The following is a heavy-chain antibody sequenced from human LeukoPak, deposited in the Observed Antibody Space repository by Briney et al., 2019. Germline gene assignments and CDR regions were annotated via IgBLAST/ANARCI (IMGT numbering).Heavy chain of an antibody. J-gene: IGHJ4*02. CDR3: ARDWGDSSGYYYDY. CDR1: GGSTSSSSYY. Sequence: SETLSLTCTVSGGSTSSSSYYWGWIRQPPGKGLEWIGSIYYSGSTYYNPSLKSRVTISVDTSKNQFSLKLSSVTAADTAVYYCARDWGDSSGYYYDYWGQGTLVTVSS. D-gene: IGHD3-22*01. CDR2: IYYSGST. V-gene: IGHV4-39*07.